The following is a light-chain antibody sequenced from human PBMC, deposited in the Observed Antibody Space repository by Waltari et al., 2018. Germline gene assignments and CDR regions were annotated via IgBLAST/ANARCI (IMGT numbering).Light chain of an antibody. Sequence: DIVLTQSPDSLAVSLGERATINCKSSQSLFYSSVNKRYLSWYQQKPRQPPKLLIYWASTRESGIPDRFSGSGSGTDFTLTISSLQAEDVAVYYCQQYFTTPWTFGQGTKVEIK. V-gene: IGKV4-1*01. CDR2: WAS. CDR3: QQYFTTPWT. J-gene: IGKJ1*01. CDR1: QSLFYSSVNKRY.